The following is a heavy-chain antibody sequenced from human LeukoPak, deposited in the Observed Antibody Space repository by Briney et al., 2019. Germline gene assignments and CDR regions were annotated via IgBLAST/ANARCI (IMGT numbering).Heavy chain of an antibody. CDR3: ARGHPKGLWFGDRPHFDY. Sequence: PSETLSLTCTVSGGSISSGGYYWSWIRQPPGKGLEWIGYIYHSGSTYYNPSLKSRVTISVDRSKNQFSLKLSSVTAADTAVYYCARGHPKGLWFGDRPHFDYWGQGTLVTVSS. CDR1: GGSISSGGYY. CDR2: IYHSGST. V-gene: IGHV4-30-2*01. D-gene: IGHD3-10*01. J-gene: IGHJ4*02.